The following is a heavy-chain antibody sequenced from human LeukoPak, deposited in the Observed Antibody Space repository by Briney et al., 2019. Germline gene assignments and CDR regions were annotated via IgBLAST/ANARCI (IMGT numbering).Heavy chain of an antibody. D-gene: IGHD7-27*01. CDR1: GYSFTNYG. Sequence: ASVKVSCKTSGYSFTNYGITLVRQAPGQGLEWMGWISGYNSKPFYAQNFQGRVTMTTDTSTSTVYMELRSLRSDDTAVYYCARGTKLGIPYYYYYMDVWGKGTTVTISS. CDR2: ISGYNSKP. V-gene: IGHV1-18*01. J-gene: IGHJ6*03. CDR3: ARGTKLGIPYYYYYMDV.